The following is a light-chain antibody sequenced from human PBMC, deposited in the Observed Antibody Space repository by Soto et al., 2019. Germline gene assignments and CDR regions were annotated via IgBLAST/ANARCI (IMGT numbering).Light chain of an antibody. Sequence: EIVVTHTPGTLSLSPGQRAPLSCRTSQSVTSNYLAWYQQKPGQAARLLMYDASSRPGGIPDRFSGSGSGTDFTLTISRLEPEDFAVYYCQPYGTSPYTFGQGTKLEIK. CDR2: DAS. V-gene: IGKV3-20*01. J-gene: IGKJ2*01. CDR3: QPYGTSPYT. CDR1: QSVTSNY.